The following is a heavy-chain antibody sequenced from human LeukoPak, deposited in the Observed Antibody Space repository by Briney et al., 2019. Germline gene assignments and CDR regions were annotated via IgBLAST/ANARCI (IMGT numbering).Heavy chain of an antibody. CDR2: IYYSGST. CDR1: GGSISSYY. Sequence: SETLSLTCTVSGGSISSYYWSWIRQPPGTGLEWIGYIYYSGSTNYNPSLESRVTISVDTSKNQFSLKLSSVTAADTAVYYCARSSDSSGPYYWGQGTLVTVSS. D-gene: IGHD3-22*01. J-gene: IGHJ4*02. V-gene: IGHV4-59*08. CDR3: ARSSDSSGPYY.